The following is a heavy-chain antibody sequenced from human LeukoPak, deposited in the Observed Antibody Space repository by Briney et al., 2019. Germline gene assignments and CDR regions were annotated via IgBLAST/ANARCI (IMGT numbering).Heavy chain of an antibody. J-gene: IGHJ4*02. D-gene: IGHD6-19*01. CDR2: INPISGGT. Sequence: ASVKVSCKASGYTFSAYYIHWVRQAPGQGLEWMGWINPISGGTNFAQKFQGRVTMTRDTSISTAYMELSSLTSDDTALYYCATDGAVAGTAYPEYWGQGTLVTVSS. V-gene: IGHV1-2*02. CDR3: ATDGAVAGTAYPEY. CDR1: GYTFSAYY.